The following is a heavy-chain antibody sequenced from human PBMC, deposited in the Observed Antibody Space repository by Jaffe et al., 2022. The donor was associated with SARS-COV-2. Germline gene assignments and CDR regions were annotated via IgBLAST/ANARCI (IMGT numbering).Heavy chain of an antibody. CDR2: INSDGSST. CDR1: GFTFSSYW. V-gene: IGHV3-74*01. Sequence: EVQLVESGGGLVQPGGSLRLSCAASGFTFSSYWMHWVRQAPGKGLVWVSRINSDGSSTSYADSVKGRFTISRDNAKNTLYLQMNSLRAEDTAVYYCARDGPYYDSSGPLYYYYGMDVWGQGTTVTVSS. J-gene: IGHJ6*02. D-gene: IGHD3-22*01. CDR3: ARDGPYYDSSGPLYYYYGMDV.